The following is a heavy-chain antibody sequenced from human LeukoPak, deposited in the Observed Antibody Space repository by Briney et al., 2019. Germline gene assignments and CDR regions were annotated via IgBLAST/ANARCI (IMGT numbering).Heavy chain of an antibody. J-gene: IGHJ4*02. Sequence: SETLSLTCTVSGGSISSYYWSWIRQPAGKGLEWIGRIYSSGGTDYNPSLKSRVTMSVDTSKNQFSLKVSSVTAADTAVYYCAGGWLYYFDYWGQGTLVTVSS. V-gene: IGHV4-4*07. CDR1: GGSISSYY. D-gene: IGHD6-19*01. CDR2: IYSSGGT. CDR3: AGGWLYYFDY.